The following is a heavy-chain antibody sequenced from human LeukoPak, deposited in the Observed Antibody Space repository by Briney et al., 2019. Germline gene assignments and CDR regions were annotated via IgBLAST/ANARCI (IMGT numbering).Heavy chain of an antibody. J-gene: IGHJ5*02. V-gene: IGHV1-69*06. CDR3: ASRSPPEYFEWLRNWFDP. D-gene: IGHD3-9*01. CDR1: GGSFSSYA. CDR2: IIPNFGTA. Sequence: SLKVSCKASGGSFSSYAISWVRQGPGPGIEWMGGIIPNFGTANYAQKFQGRVTTTADKTTSTAYIALSSLRSEDTAVYSCASRSPPEYFEWLRNWFDPWGQGTLVTVSS.